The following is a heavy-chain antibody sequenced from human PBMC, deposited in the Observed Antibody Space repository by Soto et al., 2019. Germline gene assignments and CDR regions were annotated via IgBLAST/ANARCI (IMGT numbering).Heavy chain of an antibody. CDR3: ERDRSHSSAYWWLAY. CDR1: GYTFTGYY. J-gene: IGHJ4*02. CDR2: INPNGGGR. Sequence: ASVKVSCKASGYTFTGYYMHWVRQAPGQGLEWMGWINPNGGGRNYAQKFQGWVTMTGDTSMSTAYMELSRRKSDDTAVYYCERDRSHSSAYWWLAYWGQGNKVTVSS. D-gene: IGHD3-22*01. V-gene: IGHV1-2*04.